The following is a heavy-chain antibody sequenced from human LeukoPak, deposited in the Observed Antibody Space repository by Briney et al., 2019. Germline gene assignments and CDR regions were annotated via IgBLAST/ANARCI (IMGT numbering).Heavy chain of an antibody. V-gene: IGHV4-39*01. CDR2: IYYSGST. J-gene: IGHJ4*02. CDR3: ERGFYSPHY. D-gene: IGHD4-11*01. CDR1: GGSISSSSYY. Sequence: SETLSLTCTVSGGSISSSSYYWSWIRQPPGKGLEWIGNIYYSGSTYYNPSLKSRVTISVDTSKNQFSLKLSSVTAADTAVYYCERGFYSPHYWGQGTLVSVSS.